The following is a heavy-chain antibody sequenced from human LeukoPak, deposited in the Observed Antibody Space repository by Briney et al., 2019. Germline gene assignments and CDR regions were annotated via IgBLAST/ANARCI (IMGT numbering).Heavy chain of an antibody. CDR3: LSGPEH. CDR2: INEDGSEK. V-gene: IGHV3-7*01. J-gene: IGHJ4*02. Sequence: PGGSLRLSCEAAGFIFRNYWLGWVRQAPGKGLEWVANINEDGSEKYYVDSVKGRFTISRDNAKNSLYLQMNILRAEDTAVFYCLSGPEHCGQGALVTVCS. CDR1: GFIFRNYW. D-gene: IGHD1-14*01.